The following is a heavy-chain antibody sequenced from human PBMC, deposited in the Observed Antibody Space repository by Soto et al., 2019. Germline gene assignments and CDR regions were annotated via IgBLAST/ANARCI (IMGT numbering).Heavy chain of an antibody. D-gene: IGHD6-6*01. CDR3: ARDVVAARGAYFDY. V-gene: IGHV4-4*02. J-gene: IGHJ4*02. Sequence: SETLSLTCAVSGGSISSSNWWSWVRQPPGKGLEWIGEIYHSGSTNYNPSLKSRVTISVDTSKNQFSLKLSSVTAADTAVYYCARDVVAARGAYFDYWGQGTLVTVSS. CDR2: IYHSGST. CDR1: GGSISSSNW.